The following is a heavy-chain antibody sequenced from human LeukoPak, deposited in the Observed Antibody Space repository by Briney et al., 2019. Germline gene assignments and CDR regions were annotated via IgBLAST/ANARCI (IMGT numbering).Heavy chain of an antibody. D-gene: IGHD3-10*01. CDR1: GYTFTSYA. CDR3: ARASGSMVRGVIITHLYY. Sequence: ASVKVSCKASGYTFTSYAMHWVRQAPGQRLEWMGWINAGNGNTKYSQKFQGRVTITRDTSASTAYMELSSLRSEDTAVYYCARASGSMVRGVIITHLYYWGQGTLVTVSS. J-gene: IGHJ4*02. V-gene: IGHV1-3*01. CDR2: INAGNGNT.